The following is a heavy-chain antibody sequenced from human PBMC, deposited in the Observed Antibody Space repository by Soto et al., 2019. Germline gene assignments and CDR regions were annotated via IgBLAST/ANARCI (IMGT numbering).Heavy chain of an antibody. CDR1: GGSVSSGSYY. CDR3: ARGIEGWYQGRYYYGMDV. Sequence: QVQLQESGTGLVKPSETLSLTCTVSGGSVSSGSYYWSWIRQPPEKGLEWIGYIYYSGSTNYNPSLKSRVTISVDTSKNQFSLKLSSVTAADTAVYYCARGIEGWYQGRYYYGMDVWGQGTTVTVSS. CDR2: IYYSGST. J-gene: IGHJ6*02. D-gene: IGHD6-19*01. V-gene: IGHV4-61*01.